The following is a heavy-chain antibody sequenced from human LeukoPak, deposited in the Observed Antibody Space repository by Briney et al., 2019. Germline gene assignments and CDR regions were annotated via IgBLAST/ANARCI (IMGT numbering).Heavy chain of an antibody. D-gene: IGHD5-18*01. CDR2: IYYSGSI. CDR1: GYSISRSNW. J-gene: IGHJ2*01. CDR3: ATESGSYGFPGLYFDL. V-gene: IGHV4-28*05. Sequence: ASETLSLTCAVSGYSISRSNWWGWIRQPPGKGLECIGYIYYSGSIYYNPSLKSRVTMSVDTSKNQFSLKLSSVAAVDTAVYSPATESGSYGFPGLYFDLWGRGTLVTVSS.